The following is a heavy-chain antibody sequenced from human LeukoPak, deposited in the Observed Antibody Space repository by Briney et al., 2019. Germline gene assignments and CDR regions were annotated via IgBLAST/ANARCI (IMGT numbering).Heavy chain of an antibody. Sequence: GGSLRLSCAASGFTFSSYSMNWVRQAPGKGLEWVSSISSSSSYIYYADSVKGRFTISRDNAKNSLYLQMNSLRAEDTAVYYCASRGSKGLYAFDIWGQGTMVTVSS. CDR2: ISSSSSYI. J-gene: IGHJ3*02. V-gene: IGHV3-21*01. CDR1: GFTFSSYS. D-gene: IGHD5-12*01. CDR3: ASRGSKGLYAFDI.